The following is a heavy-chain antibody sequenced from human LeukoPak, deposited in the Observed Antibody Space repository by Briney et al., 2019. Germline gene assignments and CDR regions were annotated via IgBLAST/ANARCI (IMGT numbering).Heavy chain of an antibody. CDR3: AREAAWNYGTQVVNWFDP. CDR1: GGSISSSSYY. D-gene: IGHD1-7*01. J-gene: IGHJ5*02. V-gene: IGHV4-61*02. Sequence: SETLSLTCTVSGGSISSSSYYWGWIRQPAGKGLEWIGRIYTSGSTNYNPSLKSRVTISVDTSKNQFSLKLSSVTAADTAVYYCAREAAWNYGTQVVNWFDPWGQGTLVTVSS. CDR2: IYTSGST.